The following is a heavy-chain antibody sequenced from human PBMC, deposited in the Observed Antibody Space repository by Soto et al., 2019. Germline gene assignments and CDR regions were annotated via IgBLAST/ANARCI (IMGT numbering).Heavy chain of an antibody. D-gene: IGHD3-22*01. J-gene: IGHJ5*02. CDR2: INHSGST. CDR3: ARLRHSSGFAWFDP. Sequence: QVQLQQWGAGLLKPSETLSLTCAVYGGSFSGYYWSWISQPPGKGLEWIGEINHSGSTNYNPSLKSRVTISVDTSKNQFSLKLSSVTAADTAVDYCARLRHSSGFAWFDPCGKGTLVTVSS. V-gene: IGHV4-34*01. CDR1: GGSFSGYY.